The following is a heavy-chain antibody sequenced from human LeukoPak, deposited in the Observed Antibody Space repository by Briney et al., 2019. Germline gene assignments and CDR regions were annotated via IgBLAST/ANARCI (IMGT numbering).Heavy chain of an antibody. D-gene: IGHD2-2*01. V-gene: IGHV4-31*03. J-gene: IGHJ5*02. CDR3: VPAAMGGWFDP. CDR1: VGSISSGGYY. CDR2: IYYSGST. Sequence: SETLSLTCTVSVGSISSGGYYWSWIRQHPGNGLEGIGYIYYSGSTHYNPSLKSRVTISVDTSKNQFSLKLSSVTAADTAVYYCVPAAMGGWFDPWGQGTLVTVSS.